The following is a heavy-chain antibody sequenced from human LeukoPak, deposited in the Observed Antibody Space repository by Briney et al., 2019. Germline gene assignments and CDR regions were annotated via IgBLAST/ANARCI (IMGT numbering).Heavy chain of an antibody. Sequence: ASVKVSCKASGYTFISYGFSWVRQAPGQGLEWMGIINTSGGSTSYAQKFQGRVTMTRDTSTSTVYMELSSLRSEDTAVYYCAANYYDSSGYLYGMDVWGQGTTVTVSS. CDR3: AANYYDSSGYLYGMDV. D-gene: IGHD3-22*01. CDR2: INTSGGST. V-gene: IGHV1-46*01. J-gene: IGHJ6*02. CDR1: GYTFISYG.